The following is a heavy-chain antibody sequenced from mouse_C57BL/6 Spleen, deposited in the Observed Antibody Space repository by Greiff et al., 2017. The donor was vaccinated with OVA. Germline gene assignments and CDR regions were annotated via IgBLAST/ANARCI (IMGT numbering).Heavy chain of an antibody. D-gene: IGHD1-1*01. CDR1: GYTFTSYW. V-gene: IGHV1-50*01. Sequence: QVQLQQPGAELVKPGASVKLSCKASGYTFTSYWMQWVKQRPGQGLEWIGEIDPSDSYTNYNQKFKGKATLTVDTSSSTAYMQLSSLTSEDSAVYYCARGRFMVDYWGQGTTLTVSS. CDR2: IDPSDSYT. CDR3: ARGRFMVDY. J-gene: IGHJ2*01.